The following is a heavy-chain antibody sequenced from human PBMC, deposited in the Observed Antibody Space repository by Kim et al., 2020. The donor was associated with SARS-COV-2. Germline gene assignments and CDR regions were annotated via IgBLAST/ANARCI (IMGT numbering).Heavy chain of an antibody. J-gene: IGHJ4*02. CDR3: ARDIYGSGDSSGTDY. CDR2: IWYDGSNK. Sequence: GGFLRLSCAASGFTFSSYGMHWVRQAPGKGLEWVAVIWYDGSNKYYADSVKGRFTISRDNSKNTLYLQMNSLRAEDTAVYYCARDIYGSGDSSGTDYWGQGTLVTVSS. D-gene: IGHD3-22*01. CDR1: GFTFSSYG. V-gene: IGHV3-33*01.